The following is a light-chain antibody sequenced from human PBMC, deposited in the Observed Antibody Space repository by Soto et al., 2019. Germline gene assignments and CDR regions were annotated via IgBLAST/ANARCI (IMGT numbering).Light chain of an antibody. CDR3: SSYTSSYNWV. V-gene: IGLV2-14*03. J-gene: IGLJ3*02. CDR1: TNDVGGYNY. Sequence: QSDLTQPASVSGSPGQSITISCSGTTNDVGGYNYVSWYQQHPGKAPKLLIYGVTDRPSGVSSRFSGSKSGNAASLTISGLQAEDEGDYYCSSYTSSYNWVFGGGTKVTVL. CDR2: GVT.